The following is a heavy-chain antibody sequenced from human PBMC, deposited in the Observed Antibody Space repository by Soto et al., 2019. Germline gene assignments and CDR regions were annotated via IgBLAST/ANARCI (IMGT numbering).Heavy chain of an antibody. J-gene: IGHJ4*02. Sequence: ASVKVSCKDSGYTFTSYGISWVRQAPGQGLEWMGWISAYNGNTNYAQKLQGRVTMTTDTSTSTAYMELRSLRSDDTAVYYCARDENGYYYDSSGYPQGYWGQGTLVTVSS. CDR3: ARDENGYYYDSSGYPQGY. V-gene: IGHV1-18*01. D-gene: IGHD3-22*01. CDR1: GYTFTSYG. CDR2: ISAYNGNT.